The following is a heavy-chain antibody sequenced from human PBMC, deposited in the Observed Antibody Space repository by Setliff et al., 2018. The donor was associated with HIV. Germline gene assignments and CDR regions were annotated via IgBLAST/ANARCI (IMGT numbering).Heavy chain of an antibody. Sequence: SETLSLTCTVSGGSISSGNYYWSWIRQPAGKGLEWIGRIYTRGSTNYNPSLKIQDTISLDTSKNHFSLNLSSVTAADTAVYYCARRSPGGGYYMDVWGKGTTVTVSS. D-gene: IGHD3-16*01. J-gene: IGHJ6*03. CDR3: ARRSPGGGYYMDV. V-gene: IGHV4-61*02. CDR2: IYTRGST. CDR1: GGSISSGNYY.